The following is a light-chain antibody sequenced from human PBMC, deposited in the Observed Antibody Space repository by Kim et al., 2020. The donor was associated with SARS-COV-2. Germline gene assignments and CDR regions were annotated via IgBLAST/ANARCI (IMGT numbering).Light chain of an antibody. J-gene: IGKJ2*03. Sequence: VSPGERAPLPCSASQNVGSSLAWYQQKPGQATRLLIYDASTRATVIPATFSGSGSGTEFTLTISSLQSEDFAVYYCHQYNNWPLYSFGQGTKLEI. CDR3: HQYNNWPLYS. CDR1: QNVGSS. CDR2: DAS. V-gene: IGKV3-15*01.